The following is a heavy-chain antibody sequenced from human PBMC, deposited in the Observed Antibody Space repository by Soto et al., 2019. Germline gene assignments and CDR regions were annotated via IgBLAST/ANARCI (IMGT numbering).Heavy chain of an antibody. Sequence: SETLSLTCTVSGGSISSGDYYWSWIRQPPGKGLEWIGYIYYSGSTYYNPSLKSRVTISVDTSKNQFSLKLSSVTAADTAVYYCVRHNDISTPYPSFHHWGPGTLVTVSS. CDR3: VRHNDISTPYPSFHH. D-gene: IGHD3-9*01. CDR2: IYYSGST. V-gene: IGHV4-30-4*01. J-gene: IGHJ1*01. CDR1: GGSISSGDYY.